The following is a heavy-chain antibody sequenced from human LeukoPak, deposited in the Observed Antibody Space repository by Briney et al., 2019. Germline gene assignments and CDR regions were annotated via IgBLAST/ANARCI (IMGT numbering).Heavy chain of an antibody. CDR3: VREVNHYGLRRNSFDP. J-gene: IGHJ5*02. D-gene: IGHD3-10*01. CDR2: IDYSGST. Sequence: SETLSLTCTVSGGSISSTDYFWGWIRQPPGKGLEWIGSIDYSGSTYYSPSLKSRLTMSEDTSKNQFSLKLSSVTAADTAVYFCVREVNHYGLRRNSFDPWGQGTKVTVSS. CDR1: GGSISSTDYF. V-gene: IGHV4-39*07.